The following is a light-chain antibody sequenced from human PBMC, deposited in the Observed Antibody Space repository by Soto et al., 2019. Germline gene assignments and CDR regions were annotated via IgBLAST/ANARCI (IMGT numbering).Light chain of an antibody. CDR1: SSDVGGYTY. CDR2: DVS. Sequence: QSALTQPASVSGSPGQSITISCTATSSDVGGYTYVSWYQQHPGKAPKLMIYDVSHRPSGVSNRFSGSKSGNTASLTISGLQAEDEADYYCSSYITSVMFFGGGTKLTVL. V-gene: IGLV2-14*01. CDR3: SSYITSVMF. J-gene: IGLJ2*01.